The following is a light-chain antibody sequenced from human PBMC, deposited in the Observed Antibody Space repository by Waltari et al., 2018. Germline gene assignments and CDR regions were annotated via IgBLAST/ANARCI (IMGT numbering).Light chain of an antibody. CDR3: QQYYSTPPT. CDR1: QRVLYSPNNKNY. V-gene: IGKV4-1*01. CDR2: WAS. Sequence: DIVMTQSPDSLAVSLGERATINCKSSQRVLYSPNNKNYLALYQQKPGQPPKLLIYWASTREAGVPDRFSGSGSGTDFTLTISSLQAEDVAVYYCQQYYSTPPTFGPGTKVDIK. J-gene: IGKJ3*01.